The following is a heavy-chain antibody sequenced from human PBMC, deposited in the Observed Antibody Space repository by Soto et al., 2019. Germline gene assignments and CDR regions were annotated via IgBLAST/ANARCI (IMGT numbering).Heavy chain of an antibody. Sequence: ASVKVSCKVSGYSLIELSMHWVRQAPGKGLEWMGGFDPENGETIYAQKFQGRVTMTEDTSTDTVYMQLSSLRSDDTAVYYCARSPRFGVVILEFDYWGQGTLVTVSS. J-gene: IGHJ4*02. CDR3: ARSPRFGVVILEFDY. CDR2: FDPENGET. D-gene: IGHD3-3*01. CDR1: GYSLIELS. V-gene: IGHV1-24*01.